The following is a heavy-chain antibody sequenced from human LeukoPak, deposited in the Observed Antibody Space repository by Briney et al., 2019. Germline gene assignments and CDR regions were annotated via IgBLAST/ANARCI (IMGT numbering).Heavy chain of an antibody. CDR2: INHSGST. CDR1: GGSFSGYY. D-gene: IGHD3-3*01. Sequence: PSETLSLTCAVYGGSFSGYYWSWIRQPPGKGLEWIGEINHSGSTNYKPSLRSRVTISVDRPKKQFSLKLSSVNAADTAVYYYARGLPRNDFWSGFATYWFDPWGRGTLVTVSS. CDR3: ARGLPRNDFWSGFATYWFDP. J-gene: IGHJ5*02. V-gene: IGHV4-34*01.